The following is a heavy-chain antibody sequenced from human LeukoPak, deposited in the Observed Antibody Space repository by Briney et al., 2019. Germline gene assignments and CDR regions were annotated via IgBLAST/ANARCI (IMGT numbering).Heavy chain of an antibody. CDR3: ARGVVVAATLLFDY. CDR2: INPNSGGT. CDR1: GYTFTGYY. J-gene: IGHJ4*02. D-gene: IGHD2-15*01. Sequence: ASVKVSCKASGYTFTGYYMHWVRQAPGQGLEWMGWINPNSGGTNYAQKFQGRVTMTRDTSISTAYMELSRLRSDDTAVYYCARGVVVAATLLFDYWGPGNLVHVSS. V-gene: IGHV1-2*02.